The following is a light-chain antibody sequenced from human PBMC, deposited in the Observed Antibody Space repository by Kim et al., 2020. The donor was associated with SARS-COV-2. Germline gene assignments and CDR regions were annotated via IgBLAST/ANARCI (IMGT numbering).Light chain of an antibody. V-gene: IGLV1-40*01. CDR2: DNT. CDR3: QSYDSSLTALV. J-gene: IGLJ2*01. Sequence: GRRVTISYTGRTCNIGGNSVHWYQLLQEPAPRLLIFDNTNRPSGVPGRFAGSKSGSSASLAITGLQSEDEGDYYCQSYDSSLTALVFGGGTQLTVL. CDR1: TCNIGGNS.